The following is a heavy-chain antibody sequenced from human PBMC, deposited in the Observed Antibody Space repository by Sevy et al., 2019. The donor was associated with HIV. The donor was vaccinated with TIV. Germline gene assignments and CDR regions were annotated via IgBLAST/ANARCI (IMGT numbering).Heavy chain of an antibody. J-gene: IGHJ4*02. CDR1: GGSISSSSYY. CDR3: AVEFYSSSWSFEY. CDR2: IYYSGST. D-gene: IGHD6-13*01. V-gene: IGHV4-39*01. Sequence: SETLSLTCTVSGGSISSSSYYWGWIRQPPGKGLEWIGSIYYSGSTSYNPSLRSRVTISVDTSKNLFSLKLSSVTAADTAVYYCAVEFYSSSWSFEYWGQGTLVTVSS.